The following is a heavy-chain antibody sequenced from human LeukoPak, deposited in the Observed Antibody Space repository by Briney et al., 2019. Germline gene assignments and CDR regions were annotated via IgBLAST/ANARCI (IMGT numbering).Heavy chain of an antibody. CDR2: IVSGGTFT. CDR3: AKDLDYTTDGYYFDY. J-gene: IGHJ4*02. CDR1: GFFFSSYA. D-gene: IGHD4-11*01. Sequence: GGSLSLSCTASGFFFSSYAMNWVRQAPGKGLEWVSGIVSGGTFTYYGDSVKGRFTIFRENTRNTLYLQMNSLRADDKAVYYCAKDLDYTTDGYYFDYWGQGTLVTVSS. V-gene: IGHV3-23*01.